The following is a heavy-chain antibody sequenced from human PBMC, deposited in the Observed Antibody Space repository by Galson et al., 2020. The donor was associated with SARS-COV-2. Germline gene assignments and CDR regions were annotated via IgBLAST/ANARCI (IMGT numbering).Heavy chain of an antibody. J-gene: IGHJ4*02. CDR1: GGSISSGAHY. D-gene: IGHD3-16*02. CDR2: IHYSGST. V-gene: IGHV4-31*03. CDR3: ARVQASSYSYVYHFDY. Sequence: SQTLSLTCTVSGGSISSGAHYWSWIRQHPGKGPEWIGFIHYSGSTYHNLSLKSRITISVDTFKNQFSLKLNSVTAADTAVYYCARVQASSYSYVYHFDYWGQGTLVTVSS.